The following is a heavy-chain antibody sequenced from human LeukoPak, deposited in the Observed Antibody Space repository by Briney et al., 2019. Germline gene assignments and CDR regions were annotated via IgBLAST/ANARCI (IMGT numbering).Heavy chain of an antibody. CDR2: VYSGGST. V-gene: IGHV3-53*01. D-gene: IGHD3-22*01. Sequence: GGSLRLSCAASGFNVSSNYMSWVRQTPGMGLEWVSVVYSGGSTYYADSVKGRFTISRDNSKNTLYLQMNSLRAEDTPVYYCARYHSSGYRVGSYYFDYWGQGTLVTVSS. CDR3: ARYHSSGYRVGSYYFDY. J-gene: IGHJ4*02. CDR1: GFNVSSNY.